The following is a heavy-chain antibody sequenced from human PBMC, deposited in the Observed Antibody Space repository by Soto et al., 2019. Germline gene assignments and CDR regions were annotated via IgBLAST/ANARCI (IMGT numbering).Heavy chain of an antibody. CDR3: ATSRKRGDTDYFDH. CDR1: KDNLNNYW. D-gene: IGHD3-10*01. V-gene: IGHV5-10-1*01. J-gene: IGHJ4*02. Sequence: PGESLKISCKLSKDNLNNYWLAWVRQVPGKGLEWMGRIDPSDSQTIYSPSFQGHVTISADKSSSTAYLQWGSLTASDTAMFYCATSRKRGDTDYFDHWGQGTQVTGSS. CDR2: IDPSDSQT.